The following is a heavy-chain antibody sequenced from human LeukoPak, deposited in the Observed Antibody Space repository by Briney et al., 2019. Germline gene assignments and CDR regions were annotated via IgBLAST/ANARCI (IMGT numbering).Heavy chain of an antibody. CDR2: IYYSGST. D-gene: IGHD6-6*01. J-gene: IGHJ6*03. CDR3: ARHPGGAARPGYYYYYYMDV. CDR1: GGSISSSSYY. Sequence: PSETLSLTCTVSGGSISSSSYYWGWIRQPPGKGLEWIGSIYYSGSTYYNPSLKSRVTISVDTSKNQFSLKLSSVTAADTAVYYCARHPGGAARPGYYYYYYMDVWGKGTTVTVSS. V-gene: IGHV4-39*01.